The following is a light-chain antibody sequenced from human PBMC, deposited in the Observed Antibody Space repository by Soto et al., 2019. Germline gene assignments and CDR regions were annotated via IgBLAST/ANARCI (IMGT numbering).Light chain of an antibody. V-gene: IGKV1-39*01. Sequence: DIEMTHSPSSLSASVGDRITITCRASQSISSYLNWYQQKPGKAPKLLIYAASSLQSGVPSRFSGSGSGKDLTLTISTLQPEDFATYYCKQSYSTQLTFGGGTKVDIX. CDR2: AAS. CDR3: KQSYSTQLT. CDR1: QSISSY. J-gene: IGKJ4*01.